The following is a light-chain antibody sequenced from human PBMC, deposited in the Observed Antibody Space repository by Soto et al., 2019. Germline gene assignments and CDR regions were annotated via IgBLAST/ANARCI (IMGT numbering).Light chain of an antibody. CDR1: QGISTL. Sequence: AIQLTQSPSSLSASVGDRVTITCRASQGISTLFAWYQQKPGKAPKLLIYGASTLESGVPSRFSGSGSGTDFTLTISSLQSEDFATYYCQQFYDYPQTFGGGTKVEIK. J-gene: IGKJ4*01. CDR2: GAS. CDR3: QQFYDYPQT. V-gene: IGKV1D-13*01.